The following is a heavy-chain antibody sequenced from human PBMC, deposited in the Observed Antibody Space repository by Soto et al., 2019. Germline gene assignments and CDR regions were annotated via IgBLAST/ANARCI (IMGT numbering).Heavy chain of an antibody. Sequence: QVQLQESGPGLVKPSQTLSLTCTVSGDSMTTVGYYWTWIRQHPGQGLEWIGFISYSGSTYYSSSLKGRVAISADASKNQFSLKHNSVTGADTAVYYCTRGDYWGQGTLVTVSS. CDR2: ISYSGST. CDR1: GDSMTTVGYY. CDR3: TRGDY. V-gene: IGHV4-31*03. J-gene: IGHJ4*02.